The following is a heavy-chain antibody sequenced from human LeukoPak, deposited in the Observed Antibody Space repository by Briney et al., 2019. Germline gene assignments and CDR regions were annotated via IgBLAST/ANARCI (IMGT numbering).Heavy chain of an antibody. CDR2: IFDSGTPS. V-gene: IGHV3-23*05. CDR3: TKAVGGGRDAYDI. J-gene: IGHJ3*02. Sequence: GGSLRLSCVASGITFRHHAMNWVRQAPGKGLEWVSSIFDSGTPSYYADSVKGRFTISSDNSRNTFYLQMENLRAEDSATYYCTKAVGGGRDAYDIWGQGTGVIVSS. CDR1: GITFRHHA. D-gene: IGHD3-16*01.